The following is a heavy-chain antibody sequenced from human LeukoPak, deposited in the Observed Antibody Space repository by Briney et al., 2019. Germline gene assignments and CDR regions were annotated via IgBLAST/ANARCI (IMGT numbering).Heavy chain of an antibody. CDR2: IIPILGIA. J-gene: IGHJ6*02. D-gene: IGHD2-2*01. Sequence: SVKVSCKASGGTFSSYTISWVRHAPGQGLGWMGRIIPILGIANYAQKFQGKVTITADKSTSTAYMELSSLRFEDTAVYYCASSGIVVVPAARHTYYYYGMDVWGQGTTVTVSS. V-gene: IGHV1-69*02. CDR1: GGTFSSYT. CDR3: ASSGIVVVPAARHTYYYYGMDV.